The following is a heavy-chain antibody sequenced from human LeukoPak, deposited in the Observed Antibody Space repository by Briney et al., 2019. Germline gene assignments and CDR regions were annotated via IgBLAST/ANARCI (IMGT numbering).Heavy chain of an antibody. Sequence: PLETLSLTCAVSGYSISSGYYWGWIRQPPGKGLEWIGSIYHSGSTYYNPSLKSRVTISVDTSKNQFSLKLSSVTAADTAVYYCARGAKKSNDSSGYFFDYWGQGTLVPVSS. D-gene: IGHD3-22*01. J-gene: IGHJ4*02. CDR3: ARGAKKSNDSSGYFFDY. V-gene: IGHV4-38-2*01. CDR2: IYHSGST. CDR1: GYSISSGYY.